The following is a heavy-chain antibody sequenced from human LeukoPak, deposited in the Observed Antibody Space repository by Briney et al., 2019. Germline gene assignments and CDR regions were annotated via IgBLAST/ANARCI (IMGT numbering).Heavy chain of an antibody. V-gene: IGHV1-2*02. J-gene: IGHJ5*02. CDR1: GYTFTGYY. CDR3: ARSRQLTQRFGP. Sequence: GASVKVSCKTSGYTFTGYYMHWVRQAPGQGLEWMGWINPNSGGTNYAQKFQGRVTMTRDTSISTAYMELSRLRSDDTAVYYCARSRQLTQRFGPWGQGTLVTVSS. D-gene: IGHD4/OR15-4a*01. CDR2: INPNSGGT.